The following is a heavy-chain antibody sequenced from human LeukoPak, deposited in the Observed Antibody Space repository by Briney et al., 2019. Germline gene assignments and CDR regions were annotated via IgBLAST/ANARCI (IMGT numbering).Heavy chain of an antibody. CDR1: GGSISSGGYS. Sequence: PSETLSLTCAVSGGSISSGGYSWSWIRQPPGKGLEWIGYIYYSGSTNYNPSLKSRVTISVDTSKNQFSLKLSSVTAADTAVYYCARDVGPFDYWGQGTLVTVSS. CDR2: IYYSGST. D-gene: IGHD2-15*01. CDR3: ARDVGPFDY. V-gene: IGHV4-61*08. J-gene: IGHJ4*02.